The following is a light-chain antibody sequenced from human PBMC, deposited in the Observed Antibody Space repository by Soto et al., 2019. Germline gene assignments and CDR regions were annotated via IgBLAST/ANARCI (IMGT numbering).Light chain of an antibody. CDR1: QSVLYSSNNKNY. V-gene: IGKV4-1*01. CDR3: QQDYSTPFT. CDR2: WAS. Sequence: DIVMTQSPDSLAVSLGERATINCKSSQSVLYSSNNKNYLAWYQQKSGQPPKLLIYWASTRESWVPDRFSCSGSGTDFALTISSLQAEDVAVYYCQQDYSTPFTFGPGTKVDIK. J-gene: IGKJ3*01.